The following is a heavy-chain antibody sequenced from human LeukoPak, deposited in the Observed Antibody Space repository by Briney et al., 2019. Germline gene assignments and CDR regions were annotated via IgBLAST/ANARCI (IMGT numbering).Heavy chain of an antibody. D-gene: IGHD5-18*01. CDR2: ISSTSSYV. CDR3: ARVGTIHLRLRPHLGYYGMDV. Sequence: GGSLRLPCAASGFTFSTYSMNWVRQAPGKGLEWVSSISSTSSYVYYADSVKGRFTNTRDNAKNSLFLQMNSLRAEDTAVYYCARVGTIHLRLRPHLGYYGMDVWGQGTPVTVSS. J-gene: IGHJ6*02. V-gene: IGHV3-21*01. CDR1: GFTFSTYS.